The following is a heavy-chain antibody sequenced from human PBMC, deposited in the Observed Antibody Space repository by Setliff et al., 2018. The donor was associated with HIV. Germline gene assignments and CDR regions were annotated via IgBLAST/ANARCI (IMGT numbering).Heavy chain of an antibody. J-gene: IGHJ4*02. CDR3: AREDSSWYGSLDY. CDR1: GFTFRNYA. D-gene: IGHD6-13*01. CDR2: ISPSSGGT. V-gene: IGHV3-23*01. Sequence: GGSLRLSCAASGFTFRNYAMTWVRQAPGKGLEWVSTISPSSGGTNYADFVKGRFTIPRDNSENTLYLQMNSLRAEDMAVYYCAREDSSWYGSLDYWGQGTLVTVSS.